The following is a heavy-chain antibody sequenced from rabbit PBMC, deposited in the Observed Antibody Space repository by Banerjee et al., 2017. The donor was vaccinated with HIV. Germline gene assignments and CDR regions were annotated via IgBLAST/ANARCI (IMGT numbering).Heavy chain of an antibody. CDR3: ARGAGGANVGSINM. J-gene: IGHJ6*01. D-gene: IGHD4-2*01. CDR1: GLSFSSSYW. V-gene: IGHV1S45*01. Sequence: QEQLEESGGDLVKPEGSLTLTCTASGLSFSSSYWICWVRQAPGKGLEWIACIYAGSSGNTYYASWAKGRFTISKTSSTTVTLQMTSLTAADTATYFCARGAGGANVGSINMWGPGTLVTVS. CDR2: IYAGSSGNT.